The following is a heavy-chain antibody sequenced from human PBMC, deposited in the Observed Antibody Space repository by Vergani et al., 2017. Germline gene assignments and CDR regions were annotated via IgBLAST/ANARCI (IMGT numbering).Heavy chain of an antibody. J-gene: IGHJ4*02. Sequence: EVQLLESGGGLVQPGGSLRLSCAASGFTFSSYAMSWVRQAPGKGLEWVSAISGSGGSTYYADSVKGRFTISSDNSKNTLYLQMNSLRAEDTAVYYCAKGSRFYKYYFDYWGQGTLVTVSS. V-gene: IGHV3-23*01. D-gene: IGHD3-3*01. CDR3: AKGSRFYKYYFDY. CDR1: GFTFSSYA. CDR2: ISGSGGST.